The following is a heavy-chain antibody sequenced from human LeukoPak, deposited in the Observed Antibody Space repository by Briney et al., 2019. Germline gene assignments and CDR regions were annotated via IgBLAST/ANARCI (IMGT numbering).Heavy chain of an antibody. CDR1: GGSFSGYY. CDR2: INHSGST. Sequence: SETLSLTCAVYGGSFSGYYWSWIRQPPGKWLEWIGDINHSGSTNYNPSLKSRVTISVDTSKNQFSLKLSSVTAADTAVYYCARGTDGRLSYYHWYYYYYMDVWGKGTTVTVSS. D-gene: IGHD3-10*01. V-gene: IGHV4-34*01. J-gene: IGHJ6*03. CDR3: ARGTDGRLSYYHWYYYYYMDV.